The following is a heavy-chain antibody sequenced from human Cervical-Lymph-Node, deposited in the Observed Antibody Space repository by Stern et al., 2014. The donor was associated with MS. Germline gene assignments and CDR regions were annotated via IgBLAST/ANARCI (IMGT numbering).Heavy chain of an antibody. D-gene: IGHD5-24*01. Sequence: QLQLQESGPGLVKPSQTLSLTCTVSGGSISSGGYYWSWIRQHPGKGLEWIGYIYYSGSTYYNPSLKSRVTISVDTSKNQSSLKLSSVTAADTAVYYCARGRDGYKSHFDYWGQGTLVTVSS. V-gene: IGHV4-31*03. J-gene: IGHJ4*02. CDR1: GGSISSGGYY. CDR2: IYYSGST. CDR3: ARGRDGYKSHFDY.